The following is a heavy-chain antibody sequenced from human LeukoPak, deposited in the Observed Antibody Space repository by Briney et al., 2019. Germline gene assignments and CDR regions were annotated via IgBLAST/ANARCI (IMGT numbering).Heavy chain of an antibody. J-gene: IGHJ4*02. CDR2: INPSGGST. V-gene: IGHV1-46*01. Sequence: ASVKVSCKASGYTFTSYYMHWVRQAPGQGLEWVGIINPSGGSTSYAQKFQGRVTMTRDTSTSAVYMELSSLRSEDTAVYYCARGGQRVWFGEYNDYRGQGTLVTVSS. CDR3: ARGGQRVWFGEYNDY. CDR1: GYTFTSYY. D-gene: IGHD3-10*01.